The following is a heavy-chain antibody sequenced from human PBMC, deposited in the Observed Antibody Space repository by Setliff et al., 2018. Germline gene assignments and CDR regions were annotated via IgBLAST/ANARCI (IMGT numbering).Heavy chain of an antibody. V-gene: IGHV1-69*05. Sequence: ASVKVSCKASGATFSSHGISWVRQAPGQGLEWMGGTIPMFGTTEYAQKFQGRLTIITDESTNTAFMQLSSLRSDDTAVYYCVREGVDGRSSTDYRYYMDVWGKGTTVTVS. CDR3: VREGVDGRSSTDYRYYMDV. CDR2: TIPMFGTT. CDR1: GATFSSHG. D-gene: IGHD6-19*01. J-gene: IGHJ6*03.